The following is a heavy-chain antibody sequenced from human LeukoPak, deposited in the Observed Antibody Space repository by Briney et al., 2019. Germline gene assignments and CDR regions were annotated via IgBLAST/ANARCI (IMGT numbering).Heavy chain of an antibody. D-gene: IGHD1-26*01. CDR3: TRDSGTYNWLDP. CDR1: GFTFSGSA. Sequence: GSLKLSCAASGFTFSGSAIHWVRQSSGKGLEWVGHIDKKDNFYATASAASVTGRFTISRDDSKNTAYLQMNSLKTEDTALYYCTRDSGTYNWLDPWGQGTLVTVSS. J-gene: IGHJ5*02. V-gene: IGHV3-73*01. CDR2: IDKKDNFYAT.